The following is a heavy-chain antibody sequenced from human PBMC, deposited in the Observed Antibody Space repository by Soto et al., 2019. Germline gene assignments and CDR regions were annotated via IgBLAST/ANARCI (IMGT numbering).Heavy chain of an antibody. CDR1: GFTFSSYA. V-gene: IGHV3-30-3*01. D-gene: IGHD1-1*01. Sequence: QVQLVESGGGVVQPGRSLRLSCAASGFTFSSYAMHWVRQAPGKGLEWVAVISYDGSNKYYADSVKGRFTISRDNSKNTLYLQMNSLRAEDTAVYYCARERNEDHQNFDYWGQGTLVTVSS. J-gene: IGHJ4*02. CDR2: ISYDGSNK. CDR3: ARERNEDHQNFDY.